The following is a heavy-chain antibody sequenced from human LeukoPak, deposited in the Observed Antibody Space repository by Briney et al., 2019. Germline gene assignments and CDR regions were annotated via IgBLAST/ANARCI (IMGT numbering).Heavy chain of an antibody. CDR3: ARASRYQLLR. CDR1: GGSISSYY. CDR2: IYYSGST. J-gene: IGHJ4*02. V-gene: IGHV4-59*01. D-gene: IGHD2-2*01. Sequence: SETLSLTCTVSGGSISSYYWSWIRQPPAKGLDWLGYIYYSGSTNYNPALKTRVTISVATSKNQFSLKLSSVTAADTAVYCCARASRYQLLRWGQGTLVTVSS.